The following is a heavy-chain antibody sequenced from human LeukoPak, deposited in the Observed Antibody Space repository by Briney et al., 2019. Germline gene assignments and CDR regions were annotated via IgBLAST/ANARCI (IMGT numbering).Heavy chain of an antibody. CDR2: ISGSGGST. V-gene: IGHV3-23*01. D-gene: IGHD6-19*01. Sequence: GGSLRLSCAASGFTFSSYAMSWVRQAPGKGLEWVSAISGSGGSTYYADSVKGRFTISRDNARNSQFLQMNSLRAEDTAVYYCASGGGWVFFNWGQGTLVTVSS. J-gene: IGHJ4*02. CDR3: ASGGGWVFFN. CDR1: GFTFSSYA.